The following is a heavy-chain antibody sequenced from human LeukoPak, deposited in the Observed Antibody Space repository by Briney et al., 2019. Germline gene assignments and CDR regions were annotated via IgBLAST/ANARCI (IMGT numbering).Heavy chain of an antibody. J-gene: IGHJ5*02. D-gene: IGHD3-3*01. CDR3: ARGRVTIFGVVTLRGEFDP. Sequence: ASVTVSCKASGYTFTGYYMHWVRQAPGQGLEWMGWINPNSGGTNYAQKFQGRVTMTRDTSISTAYMELSRLRSDDTAVYYCARGRVTIFGVVTLRGEFDPWGQGTLVTVSS. V-gene: IGHV1-2*02. CDR2: INPNSGGT. CDR1: GYTFTGYY.